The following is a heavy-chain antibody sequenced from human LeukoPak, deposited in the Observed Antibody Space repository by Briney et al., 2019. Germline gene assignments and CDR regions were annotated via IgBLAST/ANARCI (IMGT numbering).Heavy chain of an antibody. CDR1: GYTFTSYG. CDR2: ISAYNGNT. V-gene: IGHV1-18*01. J-gene: IGHJ6*03. Sequence: VASLKVSSKASGYTFTSYGISSVRQAPGHELEWMGWISAYNGNTHYAQKRQGRVTMTTDTSTSTVYMELRSQRSDDTAVNYCGGSSESLFYYYYMDVWGKGTTVTVSS. D-gene: IGHD3-10*01. CDR3: GGSSESLFYYYYMDV.